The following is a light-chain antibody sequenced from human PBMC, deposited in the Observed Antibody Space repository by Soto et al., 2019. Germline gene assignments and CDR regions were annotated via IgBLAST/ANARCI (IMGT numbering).Light chain of an antibody. CDR1: QSIASY. CDR2: AAS. J-gene: IGKJ1*01. V-gene: IGKV1-39*01. Sequence: DIQMTQSPSSLSASVGDRVTITCRASQSIASYLNWYQQKPGKAPNLLIYAASSLQSGVPSRFSGSGSGTDFTLTISSLQPEDFPTYYCQQSYNTPRTFGRGTKVEIK. CDR3: QQSYNTPRT.